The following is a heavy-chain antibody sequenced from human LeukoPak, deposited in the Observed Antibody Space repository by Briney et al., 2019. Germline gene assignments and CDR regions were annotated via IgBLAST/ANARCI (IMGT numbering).Heavy chain of an antibody. CDR3: ARAKLYYDFWSLSSEDRTPKVVFDY. J-gene: IGHJ4*02. CDR1: GGSISSSSYY. D-gene: IGHD3-3*01. CDR2: IYYSGST. V-gene: IGHV4-39*07. Sequence: PSETLSLTCTVSGGSISSSSYYWGWIRQPPGKGLEWIGSIYYSGSTYYNPSLKSRVTISVDTSKNQFSLKLSSVTAADTAVYYCARAKLYYDFWSLSSEDRTPKVVFDYWGQGTLVTVSS.